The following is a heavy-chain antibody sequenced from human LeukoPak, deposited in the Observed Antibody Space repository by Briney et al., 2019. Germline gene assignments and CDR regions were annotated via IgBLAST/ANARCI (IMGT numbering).Heavy chain of an antibody. CDR2: LKQDGSEK. V-gene: IGHV3-7*04. Sequence: GGSLRLSCAASGFTFSTYWMSWVPQAPGKGLEWVAILKQDGSEKYYVDSVKGRFTISRDNAKNSLYLQMNSLRVEDTAGDYGARVEYYFDYWGQGSLVTVSS. CDR1: GFTFSTYW. CDR3: ARVEYYFDY. D-gene: IGHD5-24*01. J-gene: IGHJ4*02.